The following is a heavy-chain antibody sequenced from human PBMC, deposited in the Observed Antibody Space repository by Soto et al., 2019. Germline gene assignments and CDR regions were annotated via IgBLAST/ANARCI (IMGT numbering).Heavy chain of an antibody. J-gene: IGHJ4*02. Sequence: SETLSLTCTVSGASMNDYYGSWIRQSPGKGLEHIGYLHYNGFAEYSPSLRSRVSILMDTSKNQFSLKLSSVTAADTAIYYCARSGHIFAGVFWGQGILVTVSS. D-gene: IGHD3-16*01. V-gene: IGHV4-59*01. CDR2: LHYNGFA. CDR3: ARSGHIFAGVF. CDR1: GASMNDYY.